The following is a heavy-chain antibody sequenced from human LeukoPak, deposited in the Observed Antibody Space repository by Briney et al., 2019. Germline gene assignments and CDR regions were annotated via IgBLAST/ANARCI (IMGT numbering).Heavy chain of an antibody. CDR2: ISDGGDAT. V-gene: IGHV3-23*01. CDR1: DFTFSTYA. D-gene: IGHD1-1*01. Sequence: PGGSLRLSCAASDFTFSTYAMSWVRQAPGKGLEWVSTISDGGDATYYADSVKGRFTISRDNSKNTLYLQINSLRVEDTAVYYCARDQLGAVLYFDYWGQGALVTVSS. J-gene: IGHJ4*02. CDR3: ARDQLGAVLYFDY.